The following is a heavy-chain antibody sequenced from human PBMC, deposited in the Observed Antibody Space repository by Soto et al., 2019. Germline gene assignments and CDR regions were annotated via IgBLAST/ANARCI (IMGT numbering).Heavy chain of an antibody. CDR1: GGSIIGAASY. Sequence: TLSLSCAVSGGSIIGAASYCFCIRKHPGKGLEWIGYIAYSGDTYYNPSLRSRVTISADTSENKFSLTLKSVTAADTAVYFCARDFETSAIASWGQATSVTVSS. CDR2: IAYSGDT. J-gene: IGHJ4*02. D-gene: IGHD3-9*01. V-gene: IGHV4-31*11. CDR3: ARDFETSAIAS.